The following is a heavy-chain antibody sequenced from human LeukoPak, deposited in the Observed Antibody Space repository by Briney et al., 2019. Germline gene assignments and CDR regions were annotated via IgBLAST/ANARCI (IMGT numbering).Heavy chain of an antibody. V-gene: IGHV3-48*03. CDR1: GFLFSSYE. D-gene: IGHD4-23*01. CDR3: ARDSYYGGTQDY. Sequence: GGSLRLSCVASGFLFSSYEMNWVRQAPGRGLEGVSYISTSGGTIYYADSVKGRFTISRDNAKNSLYLQMNSLRAEDTAVYYCARDSYYGGTQDYWGQGTLVTVSS. J-gene: IGHJ4*02. CDR2: ISTSGGTI.